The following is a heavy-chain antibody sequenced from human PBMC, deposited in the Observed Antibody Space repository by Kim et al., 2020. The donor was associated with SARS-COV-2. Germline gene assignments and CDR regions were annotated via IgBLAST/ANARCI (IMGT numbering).Heavy chain of an antibody. CDR3: ARDARYFGRAPYYMDV. Sequence: KFQGRVTITRDTSASTAYMELSSLRSEDTAVYYCARDARYFGRAPYYMDVWGKGTTVTVSS. J-gene: IGHJ6*03. D-gene: IGHD3-9*01. V-gene: IGHV1-3*01.